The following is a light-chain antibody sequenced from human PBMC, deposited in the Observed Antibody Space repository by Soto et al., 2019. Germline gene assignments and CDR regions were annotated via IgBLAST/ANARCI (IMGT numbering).Light chain of an antibody. CDR1: SSDVGAYNH. CDR3: ISYTGSSTSYV. J-gene: IGLJ1*01. V-gene: IGLV2-14*01. CDR2: EVS. Sequence: QSVLTQPASVSGSPGQSITISCTGTSSDVGAYNHVAWYQQHPGKAPKFMIYEVSNRPSGVSNRFSGSKSGNTASLTISGLQAEDEADYYCISYTGSSTSYVFGTGTQLTVL.